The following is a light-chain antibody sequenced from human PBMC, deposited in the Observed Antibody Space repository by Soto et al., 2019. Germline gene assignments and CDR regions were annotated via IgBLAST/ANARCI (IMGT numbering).Light chain of an antibody. J-gene: IGKJ1*01. CDR2: GAS. V-gene: IGKV3-15*01. Sequence: EIVMTQSPATLSLSPGERATLSCRASQSVSSNLAWYQQKPGQAARILIYGASTRATGIPARFSGGGSGTEFTLTISSLQSEDFAVYYCQQYNNWPRTFGQGTKVDIK. CDR1: QSVSSN. CDR3: QQYNNWPRT.